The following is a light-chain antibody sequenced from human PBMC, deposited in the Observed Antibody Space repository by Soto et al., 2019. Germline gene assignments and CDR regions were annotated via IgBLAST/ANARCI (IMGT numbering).Light chain of an antibody. CDR3: NSYTTTSTVV. CDR1: SSDVGGYNY. Sequence: QSALTQPASVSGSPGQSITISCTGTSSDVGGYNYVSWYQQHPGKAPKLMIYDVSNRPSGVSNRFSASKSGNTASLTISGLQAEDEAEYYCNSYTTTSTVVFGGGTKRTVL. V-gene: IGLV2-14*01. J-gene: IGLJ3*02. CDR2: DVS.